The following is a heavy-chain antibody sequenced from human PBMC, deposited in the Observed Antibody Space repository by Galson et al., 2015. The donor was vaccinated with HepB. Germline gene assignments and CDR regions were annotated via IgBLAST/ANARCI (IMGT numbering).Heavy chain of an antibody. V-gene: IGHV3-20*04. CDR1: GFTFDDYG. Sequence: SLRLSCAASGFTFDDYGMSWVRQAPGKGLEWVSGINWNGGSTGYADSVKGRFTISRDNAKNSLYLQMNSLRAEDTALYYCARDRESITMVRGRLGSLGLGFDPWGQGTLVTVSS. D-gene: IGHD3-10*01. J-gene: IGHJ5*02. CDR2: INWNGGST. CDR3: ARDRESITMVRGRLGSLGLGFDP.